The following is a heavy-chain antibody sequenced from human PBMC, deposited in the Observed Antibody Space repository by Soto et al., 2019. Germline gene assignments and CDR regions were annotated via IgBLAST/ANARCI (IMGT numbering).Heavy chain of an antibody. CDR2: ISSNSAYI. V-gene: IGHV3-21*01. D-gene: IGHD6-13*01. CDR3: TRDASRDSSARGWFDP. Sequence: GGSLRLSCAAYGFTFRSFTMNWVRQAPGKGLEWVSTISSNSAYIYYTDALRGRFTISRDNAKNSLHLQMNSLRAEDTAVYYCTRDASRDSSARGWFDPWGPGTLVTVSS. CDR1: GFTFRSFT. J-gene: IGHJ5*02.